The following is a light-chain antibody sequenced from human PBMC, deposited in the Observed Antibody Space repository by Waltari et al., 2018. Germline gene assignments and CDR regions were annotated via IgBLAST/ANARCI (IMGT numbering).Light chain of an antibody. J-gene: IGLJ2*01. Sequence: QSALTQPPSASGSPGQSVTLSCTGTTNDIGSYDYVSWYQHHPGKAPKLLIYEVSNFPSGVSKRFSGSKSGSTASLTGSALQVEDEAIYYCSSYVASRIVFGGGTRLTVL. CDR3: SSYVASRIV. V-gene: IGLV2-8*01. CDR2: EVS. CDR1: TNDIGSYDY.